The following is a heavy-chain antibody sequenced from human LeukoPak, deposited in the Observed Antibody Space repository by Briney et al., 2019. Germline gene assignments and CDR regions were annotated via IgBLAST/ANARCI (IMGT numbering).Heavy chain of an antibody. CDR1: GYSFTSYW. CDR3: ARQTPSRIAVAGPDAFDI. J-gene: IGHJ3*02. Sequence: GEPLKISCKGSGYSFTSYWIGWVRQMPGKGLEWMGIIYPGDSDTRYSPSFQGQVTISADKSISTAYLQWSSLKASDTAMYYCARQTPSRIAVAGPDAFDIWGQGTMVTVSS. V-gene: IGHV5-51*01. CDR2: IYPGDSDT. D-gene: IGHD6-19*01.